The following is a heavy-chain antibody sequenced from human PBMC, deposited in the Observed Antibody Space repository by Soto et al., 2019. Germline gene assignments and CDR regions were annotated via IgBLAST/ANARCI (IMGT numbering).Heavy chain of an antibody. V-gene: IGHV3-74*01. CDR3: ARLPNKSPQN. CDR2: ISTDASST. CDR1: GFTFSSYW. Sequence: EVHLVESGGGLVQPGGSLRLSCAASGFTFSSYWMHWVRQAPGKGLVWVSSISTDASSTSYADTVKGRFTISRDNAKNTLYLQMNSVRAEDTAVYYCARLPNKSPQNWGQGTLVIVSP. J-gene: IGHJ1*01.